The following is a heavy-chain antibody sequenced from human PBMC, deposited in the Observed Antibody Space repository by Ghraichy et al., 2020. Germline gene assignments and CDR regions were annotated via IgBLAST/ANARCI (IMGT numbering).Heavy chain of an antibody. D-gene: IGHD2-21*01. CDR1: GFSFRSNA. CDR3: AKGPHSPAYCSGDCYLDY. Sequence: GGSLRLSCAASGFSFRSNAMSWVRQAPGKGLEWVSVISGGGERTHYADSVKGRFTISRDNSKNTLYLQMNSLRAEDTAVYYCAKGPHSPAYCSGDCYLDYWGQGTLVTVSS. J-gene: IGHJ4*02. V-gene: IGHV3-23*01. CDR2: ISGGGERT.